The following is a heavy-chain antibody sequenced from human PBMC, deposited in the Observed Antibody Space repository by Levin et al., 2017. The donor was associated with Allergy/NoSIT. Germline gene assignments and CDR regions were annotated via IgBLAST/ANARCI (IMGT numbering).Heavy chain of an antibody. D-gene: IGHD6-6*01. J-gene: IGHJ5*02. CDR2: IYYTGST. CDR1: GYSISSGYF. Sequence: SETLSLTCAVSGYSISSGYFWGWIRQPPGKGLQWIGSIYYTGSTYYNPSLKSRVTISLDTSNNQFSLKLTSVTAADTAVYYCARDGRASSSVNNWFDRWGQGTLVTVSS. V-gene: IGHV4-38-2*02. CDR3: ARDGRASSSVNNWFDR.